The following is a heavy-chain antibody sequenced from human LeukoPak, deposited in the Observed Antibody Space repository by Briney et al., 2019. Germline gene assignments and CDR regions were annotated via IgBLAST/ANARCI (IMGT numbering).Heavy chain of an antibody. CDR3: ARRTDSSGWYVGQTHNWFDP. D-gene: IGHD6-19*01. Sequence: GSVQVSCKASGYTFTSYGISWVRQAPGQGLEWMGWISAYNGNTNYAQKLQGRVTMTTDTSTSTAYMELRSLRSDDTAVYYCARRTDSSGWYVGQTHNWFDPWGQGTLVTVSS. CDR2: ISAYNGNT. V-gene: IGHV1-18*01. J-gene: IGHJ5*02. CDR1: GYTFTSYG.